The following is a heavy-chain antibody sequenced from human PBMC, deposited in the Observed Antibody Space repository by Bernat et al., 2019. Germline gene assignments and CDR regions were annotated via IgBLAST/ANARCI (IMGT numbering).Heavy chain of an antibody. CDR3: ARDRGIAVAGTGYFDY. CDR2: ISYDGSNK. J-gene: IGHJ4*02. D-gene: IGHD6-19*01. V-gene: IGHV3-30*01. CDR1: GFTFSSYA. Sequence: QVQLVESGGGVVQPGRSLRLSCAASGFTFSSYAMHWVRQAPGKGLEWVAVISYDGSNKYYADSVKGRFTISRDNSKNTLYLQMNSLRAEDTAVYYCARDRGIAVAGTGYFDYWGQGTQVTVSS.